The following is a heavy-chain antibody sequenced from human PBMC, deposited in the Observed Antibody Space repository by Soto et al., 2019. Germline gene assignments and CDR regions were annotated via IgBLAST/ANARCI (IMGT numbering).Heavy chain of an antibody. J-gene: IGHJ4*02. D-gene: IGHD2-21*02. CDR3: AKDDFTDRGDDYFDY. CDR1: VFSFTNFA. V-gene: IGHV3-23*01. CDR2: IGASGDIT. Sequence: PGVSLSLSFSASVFSFTNFAMSWVRQAPGKGLEWVAGIGASGDITWYADSVKGRLSISRDNSKNTLYLQLNSLRFEDTAVYYCAKDDFTDRGDDYFDYWGPGTLVTVSS.